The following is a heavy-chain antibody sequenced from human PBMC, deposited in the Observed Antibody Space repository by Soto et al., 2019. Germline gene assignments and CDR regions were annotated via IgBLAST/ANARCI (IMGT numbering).Heavy chain of an antibody. CDR3: AKDFRRLRGYDY. D-gene: IGHD2-21*01. Sequence: EVQLLESGGGLVQPGGSLTLSCAASGFTFSSSAMNWVRQAPGKGLEWVSVISGNGATTYYADSVKGRFSISRDNSKSTLYLQLNSLRAEDTAVYYCAKDFRRLRGYDYWGQGTLVTVSS. J-gene: IGHJ4*02. V-gene: IGHV3-23*01. CDR1: GFTFSSSA. CDR2: ISGNGATT.